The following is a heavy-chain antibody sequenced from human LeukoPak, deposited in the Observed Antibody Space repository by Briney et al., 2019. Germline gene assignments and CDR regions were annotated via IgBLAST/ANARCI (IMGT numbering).Heavy chain of an antibody. CDR2: IYYGGST. D-gene: IGHD6-19*01. Sequence: SETLSLTCTVSGGSISSSSYYWGWIRQPPGKGLEWIGSIYYGGSTYYNPSLKSRVTISVDTSKNQFSLKLSSVTAADTAVYYCARLRSIAVAGAVLDYWGQGTLVTVSS. J-gene: IGHJ4*02. CDR3: ARLRSIAVAGAVLDY. CDR1: GGSISSSSYY. V-gene: IGHV4-39*01.